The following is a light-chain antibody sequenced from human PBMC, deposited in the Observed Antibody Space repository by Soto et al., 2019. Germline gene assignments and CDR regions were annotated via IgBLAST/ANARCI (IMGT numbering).Light chain of an antibody. CDR1: SSNIGSNT. V-gene: IGLV1-44*01. CDR2: TNN. J-gene: IGLJ2*01. Sequence: QLVLTQPPSASGTPGQRVTISCSGSSSNIGSNTVNWYQQLPGTAPKLLIYTNNQRPSGVPDRFSGSKSGTSASLAISGLQSEDEADYYCAAWDDSLSGYVVFGGGTKVTVL. CDR3: AAWDDSLSGYVV.